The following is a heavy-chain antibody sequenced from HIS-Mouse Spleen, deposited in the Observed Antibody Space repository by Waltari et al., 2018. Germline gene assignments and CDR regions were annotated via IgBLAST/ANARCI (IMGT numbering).Heavy chain of an antibody. V-gene: IGHV4-39*07. CDR3: AREIPYSSSWYDWYFDL. J-gene: IGHJ2*01. CDR2: IYDSGRT. Sequence: QLQLQESGPGLVKPSETLSLTCTVSGGSISSSSYYWGWIRQPPGKGLEWIGSIYDSGRTYYNPSLKRRVTLSVDTSKNQFSLKLRSVTAADTAVYYCAREIPYSSSWYDWYFDLWGRGTLVTVSS. CDR1: GGSISSSSYY. D-gene: IGHD6-13*01.